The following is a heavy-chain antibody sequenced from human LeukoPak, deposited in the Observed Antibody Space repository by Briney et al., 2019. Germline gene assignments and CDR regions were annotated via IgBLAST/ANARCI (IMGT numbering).Heavy chain of an antibody. D-gene: IGHD4-11*01. Sequence: GGSLRLSCAASGFTFSPYAMGWARQAPGKGLEWVSGISGAGTINYADSVKGRFTISRDNSKNTVYLQMNSLRAEDTAVYYCASDYPFYYYHLDVWGKGTTVTVSS. J-gene: IGHJ6*03. CDR2: ISGAGTI. V-gene: IGHV3-23*01. CDR1: GFTFSPYA. CDR3: ASDYPFYYYHLDV.